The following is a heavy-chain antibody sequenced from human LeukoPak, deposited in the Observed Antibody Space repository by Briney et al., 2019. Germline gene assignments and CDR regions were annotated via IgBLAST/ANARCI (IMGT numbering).Heavy chain of an antibody. Sequence: SETLSLTCTVSGDSTSGGSYYWNWIRQPAGKGLEWIGYIHYSGSTNYNPSLKSRVTVSVDTSRNQFSLKLSSVTTADTAVYYCARVSTTREFDYWGQGTLVTVSS. J-gene: IGHJ4*02. V-gene: IGHV4-61*10. CDR2: IHYSGST. D-gene: IGHD2-2*01. CDR3: ARVSTTREFDY. CDR1: GDSTSGGSYY.